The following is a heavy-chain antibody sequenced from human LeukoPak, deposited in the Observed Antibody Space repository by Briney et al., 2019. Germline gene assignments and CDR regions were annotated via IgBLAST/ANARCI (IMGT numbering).Heavy chain of an antibody. CDR1: GFNFRNVE. CDR2: ITSDNSM. CDR3: VRGSDCINGACYSYNWFDL. Sequence: GGSLRLSCAVSGFNFRNVEMNWVRQAPGKGLEWLTYITSDNSMTYADSVKGRFSISRDVATGSLFLQMNSLRADDTAVYYCVRGSDCINGACYSYNWFDLWGQGALVTVSS. V-gene: IGHV3-48*03. J-gene: IGHJ5*02. D-gene: IGHD2-21*02.